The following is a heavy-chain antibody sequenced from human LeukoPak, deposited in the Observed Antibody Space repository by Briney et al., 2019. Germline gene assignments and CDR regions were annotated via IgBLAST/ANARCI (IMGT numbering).Heavy chain of an antibody. CDR1: GGSISSYY. CDR3: ATGGASYYYYYMDV. CDR2: IYYSGST. J-gene: IGHJ6*03. Sequence: SETLSLTCTVSGGSISSYYLSWIRQPPGKGLEGIGYIYYSGSTNYNPSLKSRVTISVDTSKKQFFLKLSSVTAAETAVYYCATGGASYYYYYMDVWGKGTTVTVSS. D-gene: IGHD3-10*01. V-gene: IGHV4-59*01.